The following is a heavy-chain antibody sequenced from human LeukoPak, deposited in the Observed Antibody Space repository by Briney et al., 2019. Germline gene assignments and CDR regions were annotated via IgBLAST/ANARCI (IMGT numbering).Heavy chain of an antibody. CDR1: GFTFTSYA. D-gene: IGHD3-10*01. CDR2: INADNGNT. CDR3: ARDPVLWFGEYDY. V-gene: IGHV1-3*01. Sequence: GGSLRLSCAASGFTFTSYAMHWVRQAPGQRLEWMGWINADNGNTKYSQKFQGRVTITRDTSASTAYMELSSLRSKDTAVYYCARDPVLWFGEYDYWGQGTLVTVSS. J-gene: IGHJ4*02.